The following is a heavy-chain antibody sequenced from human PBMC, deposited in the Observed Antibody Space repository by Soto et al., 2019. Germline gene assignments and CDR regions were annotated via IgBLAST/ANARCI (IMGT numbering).Heavy chain of an antibody. Sequence: ASVKVSCKASGYTFTSYDINWVRQATGQGREWMGWMNPNSGNTGYAQKFQGIVTMTRNTSISTAYMELSSLRSEDTAMYYCARQIFGVVKNGMDVWGQGTTVTVSS. CDR1: GYTFTSYD. D-gene: IGHD3-3*01. V-gene: IGHV1-8*01. CDR2: MNPNSGNT. CDR3: ARQIFGVVKNGMDV. J-gene: IGHJ6*02.